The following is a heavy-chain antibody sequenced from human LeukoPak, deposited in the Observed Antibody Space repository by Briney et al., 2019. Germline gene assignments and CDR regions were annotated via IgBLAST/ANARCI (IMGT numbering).Heavy chain of an antibody. V-gene: IGHV2-70*11. CDR1: GFSLSTSGMC. J-gene: IGHJ4*02. CDR3: ARIRRVRGVIRGYFDY. Sequence: SGPTLVNPTQTLTLTCTFSGFSLSTSGMCVSWIRQPPGKALEWLARIDWDDDKYYSTSLKTRLTISKDTSKNQVVLTMTNMDPVDTAPYYSARIRRVRGVIRGYFDYWGQGTLVTVSS. D-gene: IGHD3-10*01. CDR2: IDWDDDK.